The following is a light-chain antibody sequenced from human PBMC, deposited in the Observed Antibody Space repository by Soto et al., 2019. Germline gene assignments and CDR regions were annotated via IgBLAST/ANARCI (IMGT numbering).Light chain of an antibody. CDR3: QQYNNWPPLS. J-gene: IGKJ4*01. CDR2: GAS. V-gene: IGKV3-15*01. Sequence: EIVMTQSPATLYVSPGERATLSCRASQSVSSNLAWYQQKPGQAPRLLIYGASTRAPGIPARFSGTVSGTEFTLTISSLQSEDCAVYYCQQYNNWPPLSFGGGTKGELK. CDR1: QSVSSN.